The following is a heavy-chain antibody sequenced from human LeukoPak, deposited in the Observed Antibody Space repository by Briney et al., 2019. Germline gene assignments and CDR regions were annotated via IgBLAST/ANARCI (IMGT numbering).Heavy chain of an antibody. Sequence: SETLSLTCTVSGGSISSGSYYWSWIRQPAGKGLEWIGRIYTSGSTNYNPSLKSRVTISVDTSKNQFSLKLSSVTAADTAVYYCARDRQRTIFGVVTAFDFDYWGQGTLVTVSS. CDR3: ARDRQRTIFGVVTAFDFDY. V-gene: IGHV4-61*02. D-gene: IGHD3-3*01. CDR1: GGSISSGSYY. CDR2: IYTSGST. J-gene: IGHJ4*02.